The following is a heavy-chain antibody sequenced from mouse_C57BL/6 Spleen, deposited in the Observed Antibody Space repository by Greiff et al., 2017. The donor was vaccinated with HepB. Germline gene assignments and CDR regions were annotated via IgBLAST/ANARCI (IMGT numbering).Heavy chain of an antibody. Sequence: EVQLVESGGGLVQPKGSLKLSCAASGFSFNTYAMNWVRQAPGKGLEWVARIRSKSNNYATYYADSVKDRFTISRDDSESMLYLQMNNLKTEDTAMYYCVRGYYGSLDYWGQGTTLTVSS. CDR2: IRSKSNNYAT. CDR3: VRGYYGSLDY. V-gene: IGHV10-1*01. D-gene: IGHD1-1*01. CDR1: GFSFNTYA. J-gene: IGHJ2*01.